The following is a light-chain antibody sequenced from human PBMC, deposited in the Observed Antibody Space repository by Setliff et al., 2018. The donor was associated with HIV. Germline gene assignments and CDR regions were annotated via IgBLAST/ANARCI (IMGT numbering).Light chain of an antibody. CDR1: SSDVGSYNL. Sequence: QSALTQPASVSGSPGQSITLSCTGTSSDVGSYNLVSWYQHHPGKAPKLMIYEVSKRPSGVSNRFSGSKSGNTASLTISGLQAEDEADHYCCSYAGSSTYVFGTGTKATVL. J-gene: IGLJ1*01. CDR2: EVS. V-gene: IGLV2-23*02. CDR3: CSYAGSSTYV.